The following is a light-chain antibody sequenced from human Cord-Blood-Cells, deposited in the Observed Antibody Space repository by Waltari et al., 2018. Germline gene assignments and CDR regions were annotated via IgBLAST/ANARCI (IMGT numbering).Light chain of an antibody. J-gene: IGKJ5*01. CDR3: QQDNSFPIT. CDR2: DAS. CDR1: QDISNY. Sequence: DIQMTQSPPSLSASVGDRVTITCQASQDISNYLNWYQQKPGKAPKLLIYDASNLETGVPSMFSGSGSGTDFTFTISSLQPEDFATYYCQQDNSFPITFGQGTRLEIK. V-gene: IGKV1-33*01.